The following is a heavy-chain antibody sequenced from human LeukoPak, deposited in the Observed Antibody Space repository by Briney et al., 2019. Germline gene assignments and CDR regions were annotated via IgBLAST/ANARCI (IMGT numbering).Heavy chain of an antibody. J-gene: IGHJ4*02. CDR3: ARQDAGVQLERRAYFDY. CDR2: IYPGDSDT. V-gene: IGHV5-51*01. Sequence: GESLKISCKGSGNSFTNYWIGWVRQMPGKGLEWMGIIYPGDSDTIYSPSFQGQVTISADKSISTAYLQWSSLKASDTAMYYCARQDAGVQLERRAYFDYWGQGTLVTVSS. D-gene: IGHD1-1*01. CDR1: GNSFTNYW.